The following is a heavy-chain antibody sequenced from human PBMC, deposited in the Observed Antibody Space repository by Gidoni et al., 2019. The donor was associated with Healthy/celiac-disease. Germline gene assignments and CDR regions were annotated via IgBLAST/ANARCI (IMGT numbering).Heavy chain of an antibody. V-gene: IGHV5-51*01. CDR2: IYPGDSDT. J-gene: IGHJ5*02. Sequence: EVQLVQSGAEVKKPGESLKISCKGSGYSFTSYWIGWVRQMPGKGLEWMGIIYPGDSDTRYSPSFQGQVTISADKSISTAYLQWSSLKASDTAMYYCARLYDLRLDDSSWFDPWGQGTLVTVSS. CDR1: GYSFTSYW. D-gene: IGHD3-3*01. CDR3: ARLYDLRLDDSSWFDP.